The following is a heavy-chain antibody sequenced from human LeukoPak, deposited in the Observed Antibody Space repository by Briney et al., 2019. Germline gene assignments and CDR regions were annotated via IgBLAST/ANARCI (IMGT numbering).Heavy chain of an antibody. D-gene: IGHD5-12*01. CDR2: IDPSDSYT. J-gene: IGHJ3*02. CDR3: ARRGCSGYYADTFDI. Sequence: GESLRISCKVSGYSFTSYWISWVRQVPGKGLEWMGRIDPSDSYTNYRPSFQGHVTISADKSISTAYLQWSSLKASDTAVYYCARRGCSGYYADTFDIWGQGTMVTVSS. CDR1: GYSFTSYW. V-gene: IGHV5-10-1*01.